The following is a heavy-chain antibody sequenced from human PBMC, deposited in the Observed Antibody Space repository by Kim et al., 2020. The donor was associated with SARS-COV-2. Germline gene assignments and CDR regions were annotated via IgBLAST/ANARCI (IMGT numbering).Heavy chain of an antibody. CDR3: ARGRPVDY. CDR1: GFTFDDYA. Sequence: GGSLRPSCAASGFTFDDYAMHWVRQAPGKGLQWVSGITWNNNTIGYADSVKGRFTISRDNAQNSLYLEMNSLRAEDTAFYYCARGRPVDYWGQGTLVTVSS. J-gene: IGHJ4*02. CDR2: ITWNNNTI. D-gene: IGHD3-10*01. V-gene: IGHV3-9*01.